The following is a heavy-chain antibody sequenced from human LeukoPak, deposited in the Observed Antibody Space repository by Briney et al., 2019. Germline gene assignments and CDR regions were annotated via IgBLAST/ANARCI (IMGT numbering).Heavy chain of an antibody. J-gene: IGHJ4*02. Sequence: GGSLRLSCAASGFTFSSYGMHWVRQAPGKGLEWVAVIWYDGSNKYYADSVKGRFTIPRDNSKNTLYLQMNSLRVEDTAVYYCARVDGAANYFDYWGQGTLVTVSS. CDR2: IWYDGSNK. V-gene: IGHV3-33*01. CDR3: ARVDGAANYFDY. CDR1: GFTFSSYG. D-gene: IGHD6-13*01.